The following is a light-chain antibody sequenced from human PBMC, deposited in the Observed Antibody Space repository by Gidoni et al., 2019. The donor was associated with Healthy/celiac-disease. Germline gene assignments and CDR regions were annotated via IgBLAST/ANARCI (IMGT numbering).Light chain of an antibody. CDR2: AAS. CDR1: QSISSY. Sequence: DIQLTQSPSSLSASVGDRVTITCRASQSISSYLNWYQQKPEKAPKLLIYAASSFQSGVPSRFSGSGSGTDFTLTISSLQPEDFATYYCQQSYSTLTFGGGTKVEIK. J-gene: IGKJ4*01. CDR3: QQSYSTLT. V-gene: IGKV1-39*01.